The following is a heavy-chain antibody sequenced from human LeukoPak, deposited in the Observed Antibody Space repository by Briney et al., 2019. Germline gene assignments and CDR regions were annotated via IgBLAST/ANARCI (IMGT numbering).Heavy chain of an antibody. D-gene: IGHD5-18*01. CDR1: GGTFSSYA. Sequence: SVKVSCKASGGTFSSYAISWVRQAPGQGLEWMGGIIPIFGTANYAQKFQGRVTITADESTSTAYMELSSLRSEDTAVYYCARAPSRGYSYGHNWFDPWGQGTLVTVSS. CDR3: ARAPSRGYSYGHNWFDP. J-gene: IGHJ5*02. CDR2: IIPIFGTA. V-gene: IGHV1-69*13.